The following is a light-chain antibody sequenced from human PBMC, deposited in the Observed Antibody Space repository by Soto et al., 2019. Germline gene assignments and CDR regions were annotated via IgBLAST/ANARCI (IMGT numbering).Light chain of an antibody. V-gene: IGKV3-15*01. CDR3: QQYNNWPWT. CDR2: GAS. Sequence: EIVMTQSPATLSVSPGERATLSCRASQSVSRNLAWYQQNPGQAPRLLIYGASTRATVIPARFSGSGSGTEFTLTISSLQSEDFAVYYCQQYNNWPWTFGLGTKVEIK. J-gene: IGKJ1*01. CDR1: QSVSRN.